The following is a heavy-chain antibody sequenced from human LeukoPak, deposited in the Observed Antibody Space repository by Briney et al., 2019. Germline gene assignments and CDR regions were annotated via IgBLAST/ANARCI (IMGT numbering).Heavy chain of an antibody. CDR3: ARDRGYSGYDDFDY. V-gene: IGHV3-48*01. CDR1: GFTFSSYS. D-gene: IGHD5-12*01. CDR2: ISSSSSTI. Sequence: PGGSLRLSCAASGFTFSSYSMNWVRQAPGKGLEWVSYISSSSSTIYYADSVKGRFTISRDSAKNSLYLQMNSLRAEDTAVYYCARDRGYSGYDDFDYWGQGTLVTVSS. J-gene: IGHJ4*02.